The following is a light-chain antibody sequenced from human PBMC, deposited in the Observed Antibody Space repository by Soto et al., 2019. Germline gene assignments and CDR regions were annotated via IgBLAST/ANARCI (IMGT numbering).Light chain of an antibody. J-gene: IGKJ1*01. V-gene: IGKV3-15*01. CDR1: QDVNYK. CDR2: DTF. Sequence: EILMTQSPGTLSVSPGDRATFSCRASQDVNYKVAWYQQKPGQAPRLLMYDTFTRATGIPARFSGSGSGLEFTLTINSLQSEDFAIYYCRQYNEWPPWTFGQGTKVEHK. CDR3: RQYNEWPPWT.